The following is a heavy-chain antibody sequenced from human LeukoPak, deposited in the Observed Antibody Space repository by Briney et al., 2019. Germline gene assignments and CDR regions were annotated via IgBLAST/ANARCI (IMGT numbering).Heavy chain of an antibody. J-gene: IGHJ4*02. D-gene: IGHD2/OR15-2a*01. Sequence: PGGSLRLSCAASGFTFSSYSMNWVRQAPGKGLEWVGRIKSKADGGTTDYAAPVKGRFTISRDDSKNTLHLQMSSLKTEDTAVYYCSTAAFHWGQGTLVTVSS. V-gene: IGHV3-15*01. CDR2: IKSKADGGTT. CDR1: GFTFSSYS. CDR3: STAAFH.